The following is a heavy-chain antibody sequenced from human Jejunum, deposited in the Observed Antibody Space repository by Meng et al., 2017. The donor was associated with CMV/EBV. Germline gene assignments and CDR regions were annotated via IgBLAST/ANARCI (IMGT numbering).Heavy chain of an antibody. CDR3: ARKRNSNWFDS. D-gene: IGHD4-11*01. J-gene: IGHJ5*01. V-gene: IGHV3-7*01. Sequence: ATSGFTFSNYWMTWVRQAPGKGLEWVANIKEDGSEKYFVDSVNGRITISRDNAQNSLYLQMNSLRVADTAVYYCARKRNSNWFDSWGQGTLVTVSS. CDR1: GFTFSNYW. CDR2: IKEDGSEK.